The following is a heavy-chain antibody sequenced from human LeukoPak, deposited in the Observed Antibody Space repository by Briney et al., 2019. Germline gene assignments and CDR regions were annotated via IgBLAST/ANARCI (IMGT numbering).Heavy chain of an antibody. CDR2: IYYSGST. Sequence: PSQTLSLTCTDSGGSISSGDYYWSWIRQPPGKGLEWIGYIYYSGSTYYNLSLKSRVTISVDTSKNQFSLKLSSVTAADTAVYYCARGSSAIQLYYFDYWGQGTLVTVSS. V-gene: IGHV4-30-4*01. CDR3: ARGSSAIQLYYFDY. D-gene: IGHD2-2*02. CDR1: GGSISSGDYY. J-gene: IGHJ4*02.